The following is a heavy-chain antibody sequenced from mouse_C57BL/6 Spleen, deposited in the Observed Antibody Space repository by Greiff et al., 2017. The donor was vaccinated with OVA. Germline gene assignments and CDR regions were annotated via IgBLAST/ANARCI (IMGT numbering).Heavy chain of an antibody. D-gene: IGHD4-1*01. CDR3: ARTTGTWGFDV. Sequence: EVKLMESGPGLVKPSQSLSLTCSVTGYSITSGYYWNWIRQFPGNKLEWMGYISYDGSNNYNPSLKNRISITRDTSKNQFFLKLNSVTTEDTATYYCARTTGTWGFDVWGTGTTVTVSS. J-gene: IGHJ1*03. V-gene: IGHV3-6*01. CDR2: ISYDGSN. CDR1: GYSITSGYY.